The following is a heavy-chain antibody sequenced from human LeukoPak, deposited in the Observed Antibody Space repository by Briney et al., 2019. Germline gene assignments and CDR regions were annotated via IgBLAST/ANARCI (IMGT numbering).Heavy chain of an antibody. Sequence: GSSVKVSCKACGYTFNGYYKHWVRLDPGPALEWIGLINPNSGSTNYAQKFQGRVTMTRDTSISTAYMELSRLRSDDTAVYYCARDRGDGYNPYYMDVWGKGTTVTISS. J-gene: IGHJ6*03. CDR2: INPNSGST. CDR1: GYTFNGYY. D-gene: IGHD5-24*01. CDR3: ARDRGDGYNPYYMDV. V-gene: IGHV1-2*02.